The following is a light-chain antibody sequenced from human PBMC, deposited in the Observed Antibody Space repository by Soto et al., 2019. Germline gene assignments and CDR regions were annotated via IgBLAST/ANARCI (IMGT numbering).Light chain of an antibody. V-gene: IGLV2-14*01. CDR3: SSDTTINTLFFV. CDR1: SSDAGNDNF. Sequence: QSVLTQPASVSGSPGQSITISCTGTSSDAGNDNFVSWYQHHPGKATKLIIYEVSYRPSGVSHRFSGSKSRNTASLTISGLQSEDDADYYCSSDTTINTLFFVFGNGTKVTVL. CDR2: EVS. J-gene: IGLJ1*01.